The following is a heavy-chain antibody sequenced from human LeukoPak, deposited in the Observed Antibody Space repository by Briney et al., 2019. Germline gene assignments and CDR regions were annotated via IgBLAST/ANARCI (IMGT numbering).Heavy chain of an antibody. Sequence: ASVKVSCKASGYTFTGYYMHWVRQAPGQGLEWMGIINPSGGSTSYAQKFQGRVTMTRDTSTSTVYMELSSLRSEDTAVYYCARDATIFGVVTRLEDWGQGTLVTVSS. CDR2: INPSGGST. CDR1: GYTFTGYY. CDR3: ARDATIFGVVTRLED. D-gene: IGHD3-3*01. V-gene: IGHV1-46*01. J-gene: IGHJ4*02.